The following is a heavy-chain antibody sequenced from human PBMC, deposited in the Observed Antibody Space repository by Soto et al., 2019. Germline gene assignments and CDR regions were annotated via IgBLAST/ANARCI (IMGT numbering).Heavy chain of an antibody. CDR1: GFTFSGSA. D-gene: IGHD3-3*01. Sequence: EVQLVESGGGLVQPGGSLKLSCAASGFTFSGSAMHWVRQASGKGLEWVGRIRSKANSYATAYAASVKGRFTISRDDSKNTAYLQMNSLKTEDTAVYYCTPGHYDFWRGYSDWYFDLWGRGTLVTVSS. CDR2: IRSKANSYAT. J-gene: IGHJ2*01. CDR3: TPGHYDFWRGYSDWYFDL. V-gene: IGHV3-73*01.